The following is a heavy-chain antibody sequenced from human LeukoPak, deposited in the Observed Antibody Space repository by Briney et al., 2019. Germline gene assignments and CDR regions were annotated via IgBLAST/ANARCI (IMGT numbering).Heavy chain of an antibody. Sequence: PSETLSLTCTVSGGSISSYYWSWIRQPPGKGLEWIGYIYYSGSTNYNPSLKSRVTISVDTSKNQFSLKLSSVTAADTAVYYSARARRGFNWFDPWGQGTLVTVSS. V-gene: IGHV4-59*01. CDR3: ARARRGFNWFDP. CDR2: IYYSGST. D-gene: IGHD2-15*01. J-gene: IGHJ5*02. CDR1: GGSISSYY.